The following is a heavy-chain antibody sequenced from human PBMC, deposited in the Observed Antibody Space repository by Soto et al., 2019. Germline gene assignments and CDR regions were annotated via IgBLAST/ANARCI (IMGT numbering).Heavy chain of an antibody. CDR1: GFTVSSNY. D-gene: IGHD2-2*01. J-gene: IGHJ6*02. CDR3: ASAAPEVVVPAASPVRGMLGYYYGMDV. CDR2: IYSGGST. Sequence: PGGSLRLSCAASGFTVSSNYMIWVRQAPGKGLEWVSVIYSGGSTYYADSVKGRFTISRHNSKNTLYLQMNSLRAEDTAVYYCASAAPEVVVPAASPVRGMLGYYYGMDVWGQGTTVTVSS. V-gene: IGHV3-53*04.